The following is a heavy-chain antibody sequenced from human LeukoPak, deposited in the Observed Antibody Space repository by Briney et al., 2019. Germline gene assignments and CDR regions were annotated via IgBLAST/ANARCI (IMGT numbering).Heavy chain of an antibody. CDR2: INPNSGGT. V-gene: IGHV1-2*02. CDR1: GYTFTGYY. D-gene: IGHD6-19*01. J-gene: IGHJ4*02. Sequence: ASVKVSCKASGYTFTGYYMHWVRQAPGQGLEWMGWINPNSGGTNYAQKFQGRVTMTRDTSISTAYMELSRLRSDDMAVYYCARFSYSSGWYLIDYWGQGTLVTVSS. CDR3: ARFSYSSGWYLIDY.